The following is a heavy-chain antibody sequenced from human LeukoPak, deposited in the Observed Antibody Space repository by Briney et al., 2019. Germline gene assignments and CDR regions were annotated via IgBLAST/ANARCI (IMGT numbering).Heavy chain of an antibody. Sequence: ASVKVSCKTSGYTFTSYGISWVRQAPGQGLEWMGWLSTDNGDTNYAQKLQGRVTMTTDTSTITAHMELRSLRSDDTAVYYCARHGGVGPKRDYFDYWGPGTLVTVSS. J-gene: IGHJ4*02. CDR2: LSTDNGDT. D-gene: IGHD3-16*01. V-gene: IGHV1-18*01. CDR1: GYTFTSYG. CDR3: ARHGGVGPKRDYFDY.